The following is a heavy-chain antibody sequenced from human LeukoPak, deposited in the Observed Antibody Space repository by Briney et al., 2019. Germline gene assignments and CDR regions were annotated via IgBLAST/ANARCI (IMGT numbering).Heavy chain of an antibody. Sequence: PGGSLRLSCAASGFTVSSNYMNWVRQAPGKGLEWVSVIYGGGNIYYADSVKGRFTISRDNSKNTLYLQMNNLRAEDTAVYYCARGAGYNYPYYFDYWGQGTLVTVSS. CDR2: IYGGGNI. CDR3: ARGAGYNYPYYFDY. CDR1: GFTVSSNY. V-gene: IGHV3-53*01. D-gene: IGHD5-24*01. J-gene: IGHJ4*02.